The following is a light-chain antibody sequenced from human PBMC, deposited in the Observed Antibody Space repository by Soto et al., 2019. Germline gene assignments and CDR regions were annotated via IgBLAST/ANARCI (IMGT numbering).Light chain of an antibody. J-gene: IGKJ4*01. CDR2: GAS. Sequence: ILMTQSPATLSVSPGERATLSCRASQSVSSNLAWYQQKPGQAPRLLIYGASTRATGIPARFSGSGSGTEFTLTISSLQSEDFVVYYCQQYNNWPPLTFGGGTKVDIK. V-gene: IGKV3-15*01. CDR3: QQYNNWPPLT. CDR1: QSVSSN.